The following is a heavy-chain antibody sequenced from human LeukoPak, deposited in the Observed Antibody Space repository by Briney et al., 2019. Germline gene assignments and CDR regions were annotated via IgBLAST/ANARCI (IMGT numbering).Heavy chain of an antibody. CDR2: INPNSGGT. D-gene: IGHD3-22*01. J-gene: IGHJ5*02. Sequence: GASVKVSCKASGYTFTGYYMHWVRQAPGQGLEWMGWINPNSGGTNYAQKFQGRVTMTRDTSISTAYMELSRLRSDDTAVYYCARGYYDSSGSSRGDWFDPWGQGTLVTVSS. CDR1: GYTFTGYY. CDR3: ARGYYDSSGSSRGDWFDP. V-gene: IGHV1-2*02.